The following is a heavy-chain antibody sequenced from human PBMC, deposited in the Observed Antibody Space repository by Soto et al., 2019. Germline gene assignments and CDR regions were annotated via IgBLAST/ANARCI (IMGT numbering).Heavy chain of an antibody. CDR2: INPSGGST. D-gene: IGHD4-4*01. Sequence: ASVKVSCNASGYTFSTYYVHWVRQAPGQGYEWMGIINPSGGSTTYAQKFQGRVTMTRDTSTTTVYMELSSLKSEDTAVYYCARYDYNGYYFDYWGQGTLVTVSS. CDR3: ARYDYNGYYFDY. J-gene: IGHJ4*02. CDR1: GYTFSTYY. V-gene: IGHV1-46*01.